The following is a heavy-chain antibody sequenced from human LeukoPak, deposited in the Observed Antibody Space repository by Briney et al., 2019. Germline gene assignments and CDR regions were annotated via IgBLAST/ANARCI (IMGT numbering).Heavy chain of an antibody. CDR2: IYYSGST. V-gene: IGHV4-39*07. D-gene: IGHD3-10*01. J-gene: IGHJ5*02. CDR1: GGSISSSSYY. CDR3: ARAGAWQIDP. Sequence: SETLSLTCTVSGGSISSSSYYWGWIRQPPGKGLEWIGSIYYSGSTYYNPSLKSRVTISVDTSKNQFSLRLTSVSAADTAVYYCARAGAWQIDPWGQGTLVTVSS.